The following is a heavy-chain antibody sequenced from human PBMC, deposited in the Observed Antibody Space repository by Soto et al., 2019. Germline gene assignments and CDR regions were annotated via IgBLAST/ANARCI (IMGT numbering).Heavy chain of an antibody. CDR1: GYTFKNYG. Sequence: QVQLVQSGAEVKKSGASVKVSCKASGYTFKNYGISWVRQAPGQGLEWMGWISGYNGKTNYAPKLQGRVTLTTDTSTSTAYMELRSLRSDDTAVYYCARDCPVPPAKPNSWFDPWGQGTLVTVSS. D-gene: IGHD2-2*02. CDR2: ISGYNGKT. CDR3: ARDCPVPPAKPNSWFDP. J-gene: IGHJ5*02. V-gene: IGHV1-18*01.